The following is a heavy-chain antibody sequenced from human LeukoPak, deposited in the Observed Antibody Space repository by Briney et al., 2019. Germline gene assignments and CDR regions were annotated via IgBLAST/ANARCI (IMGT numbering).Heavy chain of an antibody. CDR1: GFTLSKYA. J-gene: IGHJ4*02. D-gene: IGHD2-15*01. CDR2: FSGSGGNT. V-gene: IGHV3-23*01. CDR3: AKSGLNRFDY. Sequence: PGWPLRIYCVASGFTLSKYAMTWVRQAPARVLAWVSTFSGSGGNTYYADSVKGRFTISRDNSKNTLYLQMNSLRAEDTAVYYCAKSGLNRFDYWGQGTLVTVSS.